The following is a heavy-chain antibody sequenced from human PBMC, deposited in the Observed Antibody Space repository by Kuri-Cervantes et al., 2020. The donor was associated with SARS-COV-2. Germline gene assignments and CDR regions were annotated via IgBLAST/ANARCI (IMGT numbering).Heavy chain of an antibody. CDR1: GYTFTDYY. V-gene: IGHV1-2*04. D-gene: IGHD3/OR15-3a*01. Sequence: ASVKVSCKASGYTFTDYYMHWVRQAPGRGLEWMGWINPNSGGTNYAQKFQGWVTMTRDTSISTVYMELSRLRSDDTAVNYCAKDTLLWTPRGHNWFDPWGQGTLVTVSS. CDR2: INPNSGGT. CDR3: AKDTLLWTPRGHNWFDP. J-gene: IGHJ5*02.